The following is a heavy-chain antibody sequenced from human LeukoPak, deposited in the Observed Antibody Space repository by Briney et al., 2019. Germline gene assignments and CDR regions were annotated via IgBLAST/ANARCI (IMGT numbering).Heavy chain of an antibody. D-gene: IGHD6-19*01. CDR2: MNPNSGNT. CDR1: GYTFTSYD. Sequence: EASVRVSCKASGYTFTSYDINWVRQATGQGLEWMGWMNPNSGNTGYAQKFQGRVTMTRNTSISTAYMELSSLRSEDTAVYYCAALSYSSGWKDFDYWGQGTLVTVSS. V-gene: IGHV1-8*01. J-gene: IGHJ4*02. CDR3: AALSYSSGWKDFDY.